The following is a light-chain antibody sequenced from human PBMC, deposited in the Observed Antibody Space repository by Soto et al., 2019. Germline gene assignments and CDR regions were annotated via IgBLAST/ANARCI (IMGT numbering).Light chain of an antibody. Sequence: EIVLTQSPATLSLSPGERVTLSCRASQSVSSYLAWYQQKPGQAPRLLIYDASNRATGIPARFSGSGSGTDFTLTISSLEPEDFAVYYCQQYNNWPRGTFGQGTKVEIK. V-gene: IGKV3-11*01. CDR2: DAS. CDR1: QSVSSY. J-gene: IGKJ1*01. CDR3: QQYNNWPRGT.